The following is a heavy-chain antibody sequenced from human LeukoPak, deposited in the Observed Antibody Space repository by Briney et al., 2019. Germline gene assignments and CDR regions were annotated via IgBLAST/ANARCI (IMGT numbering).Heavy chain of an antibody. CDR2: ISGSGGST. CDR3: AKGSYDFWSGYYPFDY. CDR1: GGSISSGGYY. Sequence: ETLSLTCTVSGGSISSGGYYWSWVRQAPGKGLEWVSAISGSGGSTYYADSVKGRFTISRDNSKNTLYLQMNSLRAEDTAVYYCAKGSYDFWSGYYPFDYWGQGTLVTVSS. V-gene: IGHV3-23*01. D-gene: IGHD3-3*01. J-gene: IGHJ4*02.